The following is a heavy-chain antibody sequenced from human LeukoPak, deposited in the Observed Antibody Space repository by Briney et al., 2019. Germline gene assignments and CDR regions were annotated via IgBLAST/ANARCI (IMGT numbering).Heavy chain of an antibody. CDR2: IYTSGST. V-gene: IGHV4-4*07. D-gene: IGHD3-10*01. CDR3: ARHSLIGAYYFDY. J-gene: IGHJ4*02. Sequence: SETLSLTCTVSGGSISSYYWSWIRQPAGKGLEWIGRIYTSGSTNYNPSLKSRVTISVDTSKNQFSLKLSSDTAVYYCARHSLIGAYYFDYWGQGTLVTVSS. CDR1: GGSISSYY.